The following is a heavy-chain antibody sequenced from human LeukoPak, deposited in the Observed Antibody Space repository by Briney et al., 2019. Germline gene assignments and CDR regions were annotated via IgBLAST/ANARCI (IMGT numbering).Heavy chain of an antibody. J-gene: IGHJ4*02. V-gene: IGHV1-2*02. D-gene: IGHD3-3*01. Sequence: ASVKVSCKASGHTFTGYYMHWVRQAPGQGLEWMGWINPNSGGTNYAQKFQGRVTMTRDTSISTAYMELSRLRSDDTAVYYCAKPHYDFWSGYYEGSTNYFDYWGQGTLVTVSS. CDR1: GHTFTGYY. CDR3: AKPHYDFWSGYYEGSTNYFDY. CDR2: INPNSGGT.